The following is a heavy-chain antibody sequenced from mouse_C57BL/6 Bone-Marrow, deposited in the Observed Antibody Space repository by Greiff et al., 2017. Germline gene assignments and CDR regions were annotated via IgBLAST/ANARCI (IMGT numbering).Heavy chain of an antibody. D-gene: IGHD1-1*01. J-gene: IGHJ3*01. CDR3: AKGPYYYGSSLAY. V-gene: IGHV2-5*01. Sequence: VKLVESGPGLVQPSQSLSITCTVSGFSLTSYGVHWVRQSPGKGLECLGVIWRGGSTDYNAAFMSRLCITKDNSKSQVFFKMNSLQADDTAIYYCAKGPYYYGSSLAYWGQGTLVTVSA. CDR1: GFSLTSYG. CDR2: IWRGGST.